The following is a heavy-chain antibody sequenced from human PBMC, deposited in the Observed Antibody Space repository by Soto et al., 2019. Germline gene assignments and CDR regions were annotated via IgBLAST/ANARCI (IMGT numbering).Heavy chain of an antibody. V-gene: IGHV3-11*05. J-gene: IGHJ2*01. CDR3: ARIITAAGGRRYFDL. CDR1: GFTFSDYY. D-gene: IGHD6-13*01. Sequence: QVQLVESGGGLVKPGGSLRLSCAASGFTFSDYYRSWIRQAPGKGLEWVSYINSSSSYTNYADSAKGRFTISRDNAKNSLYLQMNSLRAEDTAVYYCARIITAAGGRRYFDLWGRGTLVTVSS. CDR2: INSSSSYT.